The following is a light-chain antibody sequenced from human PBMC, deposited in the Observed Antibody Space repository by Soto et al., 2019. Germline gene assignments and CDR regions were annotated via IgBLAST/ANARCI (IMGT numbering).Light chain of an antibody. J-gene: IGLJ1*01. V-gene: IGLV2-14*01. CDR1: SSDVGGYNY. CDR2: EVT. Sequence: QSALNQPASVSGSPEQSITISCTGTSSDVGGYNYVSWYQKHPDKAPKLMIYEVTNRPSGVSSRFSGSRSGNTASLTISGLQAEDEGDYFCSSYTRSGTYVFGSGTKVTVL. CDR3: SSYTRSGTYV.